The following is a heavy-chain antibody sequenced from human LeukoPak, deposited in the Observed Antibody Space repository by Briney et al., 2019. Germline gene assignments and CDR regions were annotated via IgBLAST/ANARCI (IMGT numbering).Heavy chain of an antibody. CDR1: GFTFSSYW. V-gene: IGHV3-7*01. CDR3: ARDLVVVAAISGWRYGYYSGMDV. Sequence: GGSLRLSCAASGFTFSSYWMSWVRQAPGKGLEWVANIKQDGSEKYYVDSVKGRFIFSRGNAKNSLYLQMNSLRAEDTAVYYCARDLVVVAAISGWRYGYYSGMDVWGQGTTVTVSS. D-gene: IGHD2-15*01. CDR2: IKQDGSEK. J-gene: IGHJ6*02.